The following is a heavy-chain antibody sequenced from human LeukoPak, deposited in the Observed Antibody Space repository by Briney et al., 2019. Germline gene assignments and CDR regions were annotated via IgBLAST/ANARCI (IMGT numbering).Heavy chain of an antibody. CDR3: ARHMRGRYCSSTSCYTIPPLDY. CDR2: IYYSGST. J-gene: IGHJ4*02. D-gene: IGHD2-2*02. Sequence: KPSETLSLTCTVYVGSISSSSYYWGWIRQPPGKGLEWIGSIYYSGSTYYNPSLKSRVTISVDTSKNQFTLKLSSVTAADTAVYYCARHMRGRYCSSTSCYTIPPLDYWGQGTLVTVSS. V-gene: IGHV4-39*01. CDR1: VGSISSSSYY.